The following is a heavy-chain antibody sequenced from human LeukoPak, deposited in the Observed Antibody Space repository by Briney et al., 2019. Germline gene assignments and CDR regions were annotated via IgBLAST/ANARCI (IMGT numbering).Heavy chain of an antibody. J-gene: IGHJ4*02. CDR1: GYTFTSYD. CDR3: ARDPLHIVGGLDYFDY. CDR2: MNPNIGNT. Sequence: GASVKVSCKTSGYTFTSYDINWVRQATGQGLEWMGWMNPNIGNTGYAQNFRGRVTMTRNTSISTAYMELSSLRSEDTAVYYCARDPLHIVGGLDYFDYWGQGTLVTVSS. V-gene: IGHV1-8*01. D-gene: IGHD2-21*01.